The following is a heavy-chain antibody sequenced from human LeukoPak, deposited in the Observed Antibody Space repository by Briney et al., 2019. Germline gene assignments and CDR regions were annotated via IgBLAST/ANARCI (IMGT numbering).Heavy chain of an antibody. Sequence: PSETLSLTCAVSGDSISSGCYWGWIRQPPGKGLGGIGIIHHGGGTYYNPSLKGRVTISGDTAKNLLSLKLSYVPAPDTAVYYCARGLGGELFQYWGQGTLVTVHS. CDR3: ARGLGGELFQY. CDR1: GDSISSGCY. V-gene: IGHV4-38-2*01. D-gene: IGHD1-26*01. J-gene: IGHJ1*01. CDR2: IHHGGGT.